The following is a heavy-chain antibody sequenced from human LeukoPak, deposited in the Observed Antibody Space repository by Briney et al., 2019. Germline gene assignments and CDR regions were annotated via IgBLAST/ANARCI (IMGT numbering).Heavy chain of an antibody. CDR1: GFTFSSYG. CDR3: AKNRRGNYYYYYYMDV. Sequence: PGGSLRLSCAASGFTFSSYGMSWVRQAPGKGLEWVSAISGSGGSTYYADSVKGRFTISRDNSKNTLYLQMNSLRAEDTAVYYCAKNRRGNYYYYYYMDVWGKGTTATISS. J-gene: IGHJ6*03. CDR2: ISGSGGST. D-gene: IGHD3-16*01. V-gene: IGHV3-23*01.